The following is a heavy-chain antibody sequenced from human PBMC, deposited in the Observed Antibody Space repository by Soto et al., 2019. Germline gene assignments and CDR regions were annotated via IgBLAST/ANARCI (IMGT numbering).Heavy chain of an antibody. V-gene: IGHV3-23*01. Sequence: GGSLRLSCAASGFSLSIYTMNWVRQAPGKGLEWVSAISGGDRNTYYADSVEGRFTISRDNSKNTVYLQMISLRAEDSALYYCAKDRGISIFGVASLGFDPWGQGTLVTVSS. J-gene: IGHJ5*02. CDR3: AKDRGISIFGVASLGFDP. CDR1: GFSLSIYT. CDR2: ISGGDRNT. D-gene: IGHD3-3*01.